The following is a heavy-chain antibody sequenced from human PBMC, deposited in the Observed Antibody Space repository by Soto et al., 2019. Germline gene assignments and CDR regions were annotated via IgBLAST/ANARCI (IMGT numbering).Heavy chain of an antibody. CDR1: GYTFTSYG. Sequence: ASVKVSCKASGYTFTSYGISWVRQAPGQGLEWMGWISAYNGNTNYAQKLQGRVTMTTDTSTSTAYMELRSLRSDDTAVYYCARDHTGAPAARNGMDVWGQGTTVTVYS. CDR3: ARDHTGAPAARNGMDV. D-gene: IGHD2-2*01. V-gene: IGHV1-18*04. CDR2: ISAYNGNT. J-gene: IGHJ6*02.